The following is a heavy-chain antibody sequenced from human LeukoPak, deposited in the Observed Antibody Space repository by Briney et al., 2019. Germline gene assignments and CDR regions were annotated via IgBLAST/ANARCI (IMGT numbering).Heavy chain of an antibody. Sequence: SETLSLTCTVSGGSISSYYWSWIRQPPGKGLEWIGYIYYSGSTNYNPSLKSRVIISVDTSKNQFSLKLSSVTAADTAVYYCARDSVLPGIAAAGTDVDGMDVWGQGTTVTVSS. J-gene: IGHJ6*02. CDR1: GGSISSYY. CDR2: IYYSGST. CDR3: ARDSVLPGIAAAGTDVDGMDV. D-gene: IGHD6-13*01. V-gene: IGHV4-59*01.